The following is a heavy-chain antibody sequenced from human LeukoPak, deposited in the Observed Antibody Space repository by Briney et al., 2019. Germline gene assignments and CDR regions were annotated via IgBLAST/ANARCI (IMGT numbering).Heavy chain of an antibody. J-gene: IGHJ4*02. D-gene: IGHD5-18*01. CDR3: AREGITAMADAWNDY. Sequence: GGSLRLSCAASGFTFSSYSMNWVRQAPGNGLEWVSSIGTTSNSMYYADSLKGRFTISRDNAESSLYLQMNSLRVEDTAVYFCAREGITAMADAWNDYWGQGTLVTVSS. V-gene: IGHV3-21*01. CDR1: GFTFSSYS. CDR2: IGTTSNSM.